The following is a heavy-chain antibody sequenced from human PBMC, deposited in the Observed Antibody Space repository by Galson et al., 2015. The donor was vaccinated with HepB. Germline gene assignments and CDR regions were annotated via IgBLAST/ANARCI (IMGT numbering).Heavy chain of an antibody. V-gene: IGHV5-51*01. Sequence: QSGAEVKKPGESLKISCKASGYSFTTYWIARVRQMPGKGLEWMGIIYPGDSDTRYSPSFQGQVTISADKSISTAYLQWSSLKASDTAMYYCARSRYGSENFQYYQYWGQGTLVTVSS. J-gene: IGHJ4*02. CDR1: GYSFTTYW. D-gene: IGHD3-10*01. CDR3: ARSRYGSENFQYYQY. CDR2: IYPGDSDT.